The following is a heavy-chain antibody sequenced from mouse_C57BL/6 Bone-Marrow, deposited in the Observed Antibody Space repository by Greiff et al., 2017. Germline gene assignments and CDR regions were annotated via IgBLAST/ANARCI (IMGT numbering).Heavy chain of an antibody. CDR3: TRDRGIYYYGSSYVDWYFDV. V-gene: IGHV5-9-1*02. J-gene: IGHJ1*03. CDR1: GFTFSSYA. D-gene: IGHD1-1*01. Sequence: EVQRVESGEGLVKPGGSLKLSCAASGFTFSSYAMSWVRQTPEKRLEWVAYISSGGGYIYYADTVKGRFNISRDNARNTLYLQMSSLKSEDTAMYYCTRDRGIYYYGSSYVDWYFDVWGTGTTVTVSS. CDR2: ISSGGGYI.